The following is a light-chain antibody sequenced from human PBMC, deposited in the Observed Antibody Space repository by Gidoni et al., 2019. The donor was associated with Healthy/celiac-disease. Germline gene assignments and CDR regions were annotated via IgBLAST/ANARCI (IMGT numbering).Light chain of an antibody. J-gene: IGLJ3*02. CDR1: SSDVGSYNL. Sequence: QSALTQPACVAGAPGQSITISCTGTSSDVGSYNLVSWYQQPPGKAPKLMIYEGSKRPSGVSTRFSGSKSGNTASLTISGLQAEDEADYYCCSYACSSTWVFGGGTKLTVL. V-gene: IGLV2-23*01. CDR3: CSYACSSTWV. CDR2: EGS.